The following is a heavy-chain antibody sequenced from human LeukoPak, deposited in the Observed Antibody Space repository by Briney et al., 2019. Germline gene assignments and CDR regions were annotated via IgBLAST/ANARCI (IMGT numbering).Heavy chain of an antibody. CDR2: INPSGGST. Sequence: GASVKVSCKASGYTFTSYYMHWVRQAPGQGLEWMGIINPSGGSTSYAQKFQGRVTMTRDMSTSTVYMELSSLRSEDTAVYYCARVKSRITMREVHMEFDYWGQGTLVTVSS. CDR3: ARVKSRITMREVHMEFDY. J-gene: IGHJ4*02. D-gene: IGHD3-22*01. V-gene: IGHV1-46*01. CDR1: GYTFTSYY.